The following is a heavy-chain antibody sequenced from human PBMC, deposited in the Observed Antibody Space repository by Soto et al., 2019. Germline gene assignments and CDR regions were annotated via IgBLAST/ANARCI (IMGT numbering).Heavy chain of an antibody. CDR1: GFTFSSYW. CDR3: ARDRGGYDRLYYYHGMDV. Sequence: GGSVRLSXAASGFTFSSYWMHWIRQAPGKGLEYISYISSSSGSTNYADSVKGRFTISRDNAKNSLYLQMSSLRAEDTAVYYCARDRGGYDRLYYYHGMDVWGQGTTVTVSS. CDR2: ISSSSGST. D-gene: IGHD5-12*01. J-gene: IGHJ6*02. V-gene: IGHV3-11*06.